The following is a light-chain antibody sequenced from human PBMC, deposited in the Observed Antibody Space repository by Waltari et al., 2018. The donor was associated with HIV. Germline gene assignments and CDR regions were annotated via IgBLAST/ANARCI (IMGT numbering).Light chain of an antibody. CDR3: PQYDNWPPWT. V-gene: IGKV3-15*01. Sequence: ETVMTQSPAALSVSPGARATLPCQDSQSVTRNLALYQQKPGQAARLLIYGASTRATGIPARFSGSGSGTEFTHNISSLQSEDFAVYYCPQYDNWPPWTFGQGTKVEIK. J-gene: IGKJ1*01. CDR1: QSVTRN. CDR2: GAS.